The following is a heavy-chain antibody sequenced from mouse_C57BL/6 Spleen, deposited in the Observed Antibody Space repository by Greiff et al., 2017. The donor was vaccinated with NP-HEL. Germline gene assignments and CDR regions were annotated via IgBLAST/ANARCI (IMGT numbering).Heavy chain of an antibody. CDR3: ASRGITTVVAFDY. Sequence: QVQLKQPGAELVKPGASVKLSCKASGYTFTSYWMQWVKQRPGQGLEWIGEIDPSDSYTNYNQKFKGKATLTVDTSSSKAYMQLSSLTSEDSAVYYCASRGITTVVAFDYWGQGTTLTVSS. CDR1: GYTFTSYW. J-gene: IGHJ2*01. CDR2: IDPSDSYT. D-gene: IGHD1-1*01. V-gene: IGHV1-50*01.